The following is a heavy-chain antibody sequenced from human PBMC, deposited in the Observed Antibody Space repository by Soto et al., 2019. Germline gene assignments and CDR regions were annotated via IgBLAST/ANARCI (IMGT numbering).Heavy chain of an antibody. D-gene: IGHD6-19*01. CDR1: GFTFSSYA. J-gene: IGHJ4*02. CDR2: ISYDGSNK. Sequence: VGSLRLSCAASGFTFSSYAMHWVRQAPGKGLEWVAVISYDGSNKYYADSVKGRFTISRDNSKNTLYLQMNSLRAEDTAVYYCALPSSIAVAGILDYWGQGTLVTVSS. V-gene: IGHV3-30-3*01. CDR3: ALPSSIAVAGILDY.